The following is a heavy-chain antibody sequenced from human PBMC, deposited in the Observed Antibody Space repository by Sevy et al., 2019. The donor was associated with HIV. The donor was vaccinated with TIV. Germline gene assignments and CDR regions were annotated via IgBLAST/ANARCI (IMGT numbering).Heavy chain of an antibody. Sequence: SGPTLVKPTQTFTLTCTFSGFSLSTSGVGVGWIRQPPGKALEWLALIYWDDDKRYSPSLKSRLTITKDTSKNQVVLTMTNMDPVDTATYYCAHKNRSTSWTLYYYYGMDVWGQGTTVTVSS. CDR1: GFSLSTSGVG. V-gene: IGHV2-5*02. CDR3: AHKNRSTSWTLYYYYGMDV. D-gene: IGHD2-2*01. J-gene: IGHJ6*02. CDR2: IYWDDDK.